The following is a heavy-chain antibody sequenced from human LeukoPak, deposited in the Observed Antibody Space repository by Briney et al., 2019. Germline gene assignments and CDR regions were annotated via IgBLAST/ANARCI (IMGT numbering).Heavy chain of an antibody. D-gene: IGHD3-16*02. V-gene: IGHV4-59*01. J-gene: IGHJ6*02. Sequence: SETLSLTCTVSGGSISIYYWSWIRQPPGKGLEWIGYIYYSGGTNYNPSLKSRVTISVDTSKNQFSLKLSSVTAADTAVYYCARGPTFYDYVRGSYRYYYGMDVWGQGTTVTVSS. CDR3: ARGPTFYDYVRGSYRYYYGMDV. CDR1: GGSISIYY. CDR2: IYYSGGT.